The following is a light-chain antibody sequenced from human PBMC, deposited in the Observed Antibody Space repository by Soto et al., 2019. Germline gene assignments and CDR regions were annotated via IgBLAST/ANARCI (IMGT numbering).Light chain of an antibody. J-gene: IGKJ2*01. CDR1: QSVLYSSNNKNY. CDR3: QQYFSTPLN. V-gene: IGKV4-1*01. CDR2: WAS. Sequence: DIVMTQSPDSLAVSLGERATINCKSSQSVLYSSNNKNYLAWYQHKPGQPPKLLIYWASTRESGVPDRFSGSRSGTDFTLTISSLQAEDVAVYYCQQYFSTPLNFGQGTKLEIK.